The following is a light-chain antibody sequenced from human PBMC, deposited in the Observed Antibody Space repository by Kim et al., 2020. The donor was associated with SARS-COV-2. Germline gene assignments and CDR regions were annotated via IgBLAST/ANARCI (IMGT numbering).Light chain of an antibody. CDR1: KLGDKY. J-gene: IGLJ1*01. V-gene: IGLV3-1*01. CDR3: QAWGRSTKV. CDR2: QDS. Sequence: SHELTQPPSVSVSPGQTASITCSGDKLGDKYACWYQQKPGQSPVLVIYQDSKRPSGIPERFSGSNSGNTATLTISGTQAMVEADYYCQAWGRSTKVFGTG.